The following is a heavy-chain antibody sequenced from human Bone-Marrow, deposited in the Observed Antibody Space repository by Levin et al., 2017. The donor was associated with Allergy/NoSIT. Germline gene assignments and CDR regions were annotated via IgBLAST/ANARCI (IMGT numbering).Heavy chain of an antibody. Sequence: GGSLRLSCSASGFTFDDYVMHWVRQGPGKGLEWVSGISWNSGSIDYAESVKGRFTISRANAKNSLYLQMNSLRDEDTALYYCAKDMSYLGWEFDPRGQGTLVTVSS. J-gene: IGHJ5*02. CDR2: ISWNSGSI. V-gene: IGHV3-9*01. D-gene: IGHD2/OR15-2a*01. CDR1: GFTFDDYV. CDR3: AKDMSYLGWEFDP.